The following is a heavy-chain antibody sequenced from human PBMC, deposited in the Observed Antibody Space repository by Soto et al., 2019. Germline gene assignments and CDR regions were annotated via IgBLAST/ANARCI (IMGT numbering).Heavy chain of an antibody. Sequence: QVQLVESGGGVVQPGRSLRLSCAASGFTFSSYGMHWVRQAPGKGPEWVAVISYDGSNKYYADSVKGRFTISRDNSKNTLYLQMNSLRAEDTAVYYCAKDDGYSSSPGGFDYWGQGTLVTVSS. CDR2: ISYDGSNK. V-gene: IGHV3-30*18. CDR1: GFTFSSYG. J-gene: IGHJ4*02. CDR3: AKDDGYSSSPGGFDY. D-gene: IGHD6-6*01.